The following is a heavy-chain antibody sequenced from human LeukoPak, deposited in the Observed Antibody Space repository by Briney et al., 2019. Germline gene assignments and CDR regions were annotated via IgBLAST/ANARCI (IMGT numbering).Heavy chain of an antibody. J-gene: IGHJ5*02. D-gene: IGHD3-22*01. V-gene: IGHV3-74*01. Sequence: PGESLRLSCAVSGFTFSRYWIHWVRQAPGKGLEWVSRINPDGSTTTYADSVKGRFTISRDNAKNTVYLQMNSLRAEDTAVYYCARVLSGSWDWFDPWGQGTLVTVSS. CDR1: GFTFSRYW. CDR3: ARVLSGSWDWFDP. CDR2: INPDGSTT.